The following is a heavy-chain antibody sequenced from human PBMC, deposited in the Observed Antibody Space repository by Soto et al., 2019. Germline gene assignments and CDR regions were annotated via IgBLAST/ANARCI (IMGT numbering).Heavy chain of an antibody. J-gene: IGHJ4*02. CDR1: GFTFSNYA. V-gene: IGHV3-23*01. Sequence: GGSLRLSCAASGFTFSNYAMNWVRQAPGKGLEWVSAISGSGSTYYVASVKGRFTISRDNAKNSLYLQMNSLRAEDTAVYYCARKVDSAGYYYVTYFDYWGQGTLVTVSS. CDR2: ISGSGST. CDR3: ARKVDSAGYYYVTYFDY. D-gene: IGHD3-22*01.